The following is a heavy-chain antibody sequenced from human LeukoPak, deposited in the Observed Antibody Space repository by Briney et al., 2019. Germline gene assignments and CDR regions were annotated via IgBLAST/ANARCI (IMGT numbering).Heavy chain of an antibody. V-gene: IGHV1-24*01. J-gene: IGHJ4*02. CDR2: FDPEDDER. D-gene: IGHD3-22*01. Sequence: ASVKVSCKVSGYIPSELSMHWVRQAPGKGLEWMGGFDPEDDERIYAQKFQGRVTMTEDTSTDTAYMELSSLRSEDTAVYYCATELRSGYFDYWGQGTLVTVSS. CDR1: GYIPSELS. CDR3: ATELRSGYFDY.